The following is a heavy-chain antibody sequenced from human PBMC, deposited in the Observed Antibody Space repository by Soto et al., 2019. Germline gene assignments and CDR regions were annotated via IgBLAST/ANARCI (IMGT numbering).Heavy chain of an antibody. Sequence: ESGGGVVQPGRSLRLSCAASGFTFSSYGMHWVRQAPGKGLEWVAVISYDGSNKYYADSVKGRFTISRDNSKNTLYLQMNSLRAEDTAVYYCAKGLRDFWSGYYSIDYWGQGTLVTVSS. D-gene: IGHD3-3*01. CDR2: ISYDGSNK. J-gene: IGHJ4*02. CDR3: AKGLRDFWSGYYSIDY. CDR1: GFTFSSYG. V-gene: IGHV3-30*18.